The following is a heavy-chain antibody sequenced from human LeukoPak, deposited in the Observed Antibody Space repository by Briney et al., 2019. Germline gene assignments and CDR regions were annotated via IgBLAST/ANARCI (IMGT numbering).Heavy chain of an antibody. CDR3: AKDAQRGFDYSNSLEK. D-gene: IGHD4-11*01. J-gene: IGHJ4*02. Sequence: GGSLRLSCAASKFLFSHFGMHWVRQAQGQGLEWVAVIWSDGSNRYYADSVKGRFTVSRDNSQNMVYLQMNDLRPEDTAVYYCAKDAQRGFDYSNSLEKWGQGTLVTVSS. CDR2: IWSDGSNR. CDR1: KFLFSHFG. V-gene: IGHV3-33*03.